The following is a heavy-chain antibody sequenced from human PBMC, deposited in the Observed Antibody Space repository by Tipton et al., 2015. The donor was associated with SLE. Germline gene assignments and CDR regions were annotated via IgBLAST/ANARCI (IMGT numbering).Heavy chain of an antibody. Sequence: GLVKPSETLSLTCTVSGGSISSGDYYWSWIRQPPGKGLEWIGYIYYSGSTYYNPSLKSRVTISVDTSKNQFSLKLSSVTAADTAVYYCARAGLGELPEGYFDYWGQGTLVTVSS. CDR1: GGSISSGDYY. J-gene: IGHJ4*02. CDR2: IYYSGST. CDR3: ARAGLGELPEGYFDY. D-gene: IGHD3-10*01. V-gene: IGHV4-30-4*08.